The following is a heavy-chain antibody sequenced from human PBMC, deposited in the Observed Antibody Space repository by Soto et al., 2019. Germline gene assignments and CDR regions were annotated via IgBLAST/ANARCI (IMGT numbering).Heavy chain of an antibody. V-gene: IGHV4-59*01. CDR2: MSYSGSS. J-gene: IGHJ5*02. CDR3: ARTRITSTAATFDP. D-gene: IGHD1-20*01. Sequence: QVRLQESGPGLVKPSETLSLTCTVSGGSLSTYYWSWIRQPPGKGLEWIVYMSYSGSSNYNPSLKSRVTMSVDTSKNQVSLQLSSVTAADTAVYYCARTRITSTAATFDPWGQGTLVTVSS. CDR1: GGSLSTYY.